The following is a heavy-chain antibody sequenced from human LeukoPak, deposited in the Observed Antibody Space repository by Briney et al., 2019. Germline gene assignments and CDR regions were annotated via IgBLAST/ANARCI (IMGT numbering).Heavy chain of an antibody. Sequence: TANYAQKFQGRVTITADESTSTAYMELSSLRSEDTAVYYCVSSRIAAAALCHWGQGTLVTVSS. J-gene: IGHJ4*02. CDR3: VSSRIAAAALCH. CDR2: TA. D-gene: IGHD6-13*01. V-gene: IGHV1-69*01.